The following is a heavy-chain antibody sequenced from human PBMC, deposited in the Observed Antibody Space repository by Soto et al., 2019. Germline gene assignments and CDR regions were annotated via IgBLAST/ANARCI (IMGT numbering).Heavy chain of an antibody. CDR3: ARDGRVAAHAAHYYYYYGMDV. CDR1: GFTFSSYS. Sequence: GGSLRLSCAASGFTFSSYSMNWVRQAPGKGLEWVSSISSSSSYIYYADSVKGRFTISRDNAKNSLYLQMNSLRAEDTAVYYCARDGRVAAHAAHYYYYYGMDVWGQGTTVTVSS. CDR2: ISSSSSYI. V-gene: IGHV3-21*01. J-gene: IGHJ6*02. D-gene: IGHD6-6*01.